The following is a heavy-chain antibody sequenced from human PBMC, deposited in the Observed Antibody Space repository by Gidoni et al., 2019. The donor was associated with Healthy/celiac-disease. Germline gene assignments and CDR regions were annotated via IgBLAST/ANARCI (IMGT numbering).Heavy chain of an antibody. CDR3: AGGYCSSTSCYKRSAFDY. J-gene: IGHJ4*02. Sequence: QVQLQESGPGLVKPSETLSLTCTVPGGSISSYYWSWIRQPPGKGLEWIGYIYYSGSTNYNPSLKSRVTISVDTSKNQFSLKLSSVTAADTAVYYCAGGYCSSTSCYKRSAFDYWGQGTLVTVSS. D-gene: IGHD2-2*02. V-gene: IGHV4-59*01. CDR2: IYYSGST. CDR1: GGSISSYY.